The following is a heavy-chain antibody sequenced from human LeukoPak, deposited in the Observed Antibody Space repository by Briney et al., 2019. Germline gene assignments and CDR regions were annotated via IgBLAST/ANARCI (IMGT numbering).Heavy chain of an antibody. V-gene: IGHV4-61*02. D-gene: IGHD3-3*01. CDR3: ARGAWDYDFWSGYYSPYYYYYMDV. J-gene: IGHJ6*03. CDR2: ISSSGST. CDR1: GDSISSGDYY. Sequence: SETLSLTCTVSGDSISSGDYYWSWIRQPAGKGLEWIGRISSSGSTNYNPSLKSRVTISVDTSKNQFSLKLSSVTAADTAVYYCARGAWDYDFWSGYYSPYYYYYMDVWGKGTTVTVSS.